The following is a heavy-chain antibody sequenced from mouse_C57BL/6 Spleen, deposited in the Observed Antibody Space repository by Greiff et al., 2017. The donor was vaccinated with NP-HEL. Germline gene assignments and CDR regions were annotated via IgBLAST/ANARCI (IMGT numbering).Heavy chain of an antibody. V-gene: IGHV1-26*01. CDR1: GYTFTDYY. J-gene: IGHJ4*01. CDR2: INPNNGGT. D-gene: IGHD1-1*01. CDR3: AREALPTVVATGSMDY. Sequence: EVKVQQSGPELVKPGASVKISCKASGYTFTDYYMNWVKQSHGKSLEWIGDINPNNGGTSYNEKFKGKATLTVDKSSSTAYMELRSLTSEDSAVYYCAREALPTVVATGSMDYWGQGTSVTDSS.